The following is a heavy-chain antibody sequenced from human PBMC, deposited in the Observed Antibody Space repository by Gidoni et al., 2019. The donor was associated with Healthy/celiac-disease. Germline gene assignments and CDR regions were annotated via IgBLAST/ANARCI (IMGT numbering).Heavy chain of an antibody. Sequence: QVQLVESGGGVVQPGRSLRLSCAASGVTFSRYGMHWVRQAPGKGLEWVAVIWYDGSNKYYADSVKGRFTISRDNSKNTLYLQMNSLRAEDTAVYYCARGGPQRTIAALGYWGQGTLVTVSS. CDR3: ARGGPQRTIAALGY. J-gene: IGHJ4*02. CDR2: IWYDGSNK. CDR1: GVTFSRYG. D-gene: IGHD6-6*01. V-gene: IGHV3-33*01.